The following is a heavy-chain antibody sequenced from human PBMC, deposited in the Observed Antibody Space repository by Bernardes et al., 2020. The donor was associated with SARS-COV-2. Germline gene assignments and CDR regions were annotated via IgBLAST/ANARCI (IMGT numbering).Heavy chain of an antibody. CDR1: GGSISSYY. CDR2: IYYSGST. Sequence: SETLSLTCTVSGGSISSYYWSWIRQPPGKGLEWIGYIYYSGSTNYNPSLKSRVTISVDTSKNQFPLKLSPVTAADTAVYYCARGDVAIVATTYSGSYSYYFDYWGQGTLVTVSS. CDR3: ARGDVAIVATTYSGSYSYYFDY. V-gene: IGHV4-59*01. J-gene: IGHJ4*02. D-gene: IGHD5-12*01.